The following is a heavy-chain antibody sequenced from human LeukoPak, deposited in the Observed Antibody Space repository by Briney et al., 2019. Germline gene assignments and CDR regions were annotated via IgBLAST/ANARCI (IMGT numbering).Heavy chain of an antibody. V-gene: IGHV4-59*03. CDR2: IYDSGTT. CDR1: SGSISNYY. CDR3: ARSRNLRTSHFDY. Sequence: AETLSLTCSVSSGSISNYYWNWIRQSPGRGLDWIGYIYDSGTTNYNPSHKTRVTISLDTSKSQFSLRLSSVTAADTAVYYYARSRNLRTSHFDYWGQGIRVAVSS. D-gene: IGHD1-14*01. J-gene: IGHJ4*02.